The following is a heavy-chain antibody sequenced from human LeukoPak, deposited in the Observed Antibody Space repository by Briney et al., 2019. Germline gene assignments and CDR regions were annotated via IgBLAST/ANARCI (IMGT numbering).Heavy chain of an antibody. J-gene: IGHJ4*02. V-gene: IGHV3-33*06. D-gene: IGHD5-18*01. CDR1: GFTFSSYG. CDR2: IWYDGSSK. Sequence: GXXLRLSCAASGFTFSSYGMHWVSQAPGKGVEWVAVIWYDGSSKYYADSVKGGFNISRDNSRNTLYLQMNSLRAEDTAVYYCAKALIPLDTAMVKGYWGQGTLVTVSS. CDR3: AKALIPLDTAMVKGY.